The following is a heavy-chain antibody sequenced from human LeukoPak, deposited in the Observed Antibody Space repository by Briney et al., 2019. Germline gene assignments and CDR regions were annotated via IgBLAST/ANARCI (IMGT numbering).Heavy chain of an antibody. CDR2: IYHSGST. D-gene: IGHD6-19*01. CDR1: GGSISSSNW. Sequence: SGTLSLTCAVSGGSISSSNWWSWVRQPPGQGLEWIGEIYHSGSTNYNPSLKSRVTISVDKSKNQFSLKLSSVTAADTAVYYCARTAGESSSSGRSYWGQGTLVTVSS. J-gene: IGHJ4*02. CDR3: ARTAGESSSSGRSY. V-gene: IGHV4-4*02.